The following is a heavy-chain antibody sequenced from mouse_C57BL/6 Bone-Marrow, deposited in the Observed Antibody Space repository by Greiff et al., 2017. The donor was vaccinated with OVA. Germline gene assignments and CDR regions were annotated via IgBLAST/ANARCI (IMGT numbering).Heavy chain of an antibody. CDR1: GFNIKNTY. CDR2: IDPANGNT. V-gene: IGHV14-3*01. D-gene: IGHD1-1*01. CDR3: ARETLGYYGSSLYYFDY. Sequence: EVQLQQSVAELVRPGASVKLSCTASGFNIKNTYMHWVKQRPEQGLEWIGRIDPANGNTKYAPKFQGKATITADTSSNTAYLQLSSLTSEDTAIYYCARETLGYYGSSLYYFDYWGQGTTLTVSS. J-gene: IGHJ2*01.